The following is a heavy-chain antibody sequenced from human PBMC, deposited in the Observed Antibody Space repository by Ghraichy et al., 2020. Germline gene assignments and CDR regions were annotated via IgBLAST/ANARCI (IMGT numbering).Heavy chain of an antibody. D-gene: IGHD2-2*01. V-gene: IGHV4-31*03. CDR2: IYYSGST. CDR3: ARDALPYCSSTSCYGAFDI. J-gene: IGHJ3*02. CDR1: GGSISSGGYY. Sequence: SETLSLTCTVSGGSISSGGYYWSWIRQHPGKGLEWIGYIYYSGSTYYNPSLKSRVTISVDTSKNQFSLKLSSVTAADTAMYYCARDALPYCSSTSCYGAFDIWGQGIMVTVSS.